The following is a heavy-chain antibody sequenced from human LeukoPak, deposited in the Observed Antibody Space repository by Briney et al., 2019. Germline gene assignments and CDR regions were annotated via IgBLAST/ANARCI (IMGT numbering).Heavy chain of an antibody. V-gene: IGHV4-61*08. D-gene: IGHD3-22*01. Sequence: SETLSLTCTVSGGSISSGDYYWSWIRQPPGKGLEWIGYIYYSGSTNYNPSLKSRVTISVDTSKNQFSLKLSSVTAADTAVYYCASYFSGYGVSDAFDIWGQGTMVTVSS. CDR1: GGSISSGDYY. J-gene: IGHJ3*02. CDR2: IYYSGST. CDR3: ASYFSGYGVSDAFDI.